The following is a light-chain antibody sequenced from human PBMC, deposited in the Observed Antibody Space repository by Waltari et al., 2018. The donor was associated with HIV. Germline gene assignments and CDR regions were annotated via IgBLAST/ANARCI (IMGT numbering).Light chain of an antibody. CDR1: SSDVGGYNS. V-gene: IGLV2-11*01. CDR3: CSYAGSYTVV. CDR2: DVS. J-gene: IGLJ2*01. Sequence: QSALTQPRSVSGSPGQSVTISCTGTSSDVGGYNSVSWYQPHPGKAPNLMIYDVSKRPSGVPDRFSGSKSGNTASLTISGLQAEDEADYYCCSYAGSYTVVFGGGTKLTVL.